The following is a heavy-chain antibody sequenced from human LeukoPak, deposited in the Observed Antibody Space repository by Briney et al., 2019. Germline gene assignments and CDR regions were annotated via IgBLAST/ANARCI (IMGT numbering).Heavy chain of an antibody. J-gene: IGHJ6*03. D-gene: IGHD3-16*01. CDR3: AKDGGNWYDSGGNHLMRSYMDV. V-gene: IGHV3-30*18. CDR1: GFTFSNYG. Sequence: GGSLRLSCVTSGFTFSNYGMHWVRQLPGKGLEWVAAISYDSEGYYHVDSVKGRFTISRDNSKNTLYLQMNSLRVEDTAVYYCAKDGGNWYDSGGNHLMRSYMDVWGKGTTVTVSS. CDR2: ISYDSEGY.